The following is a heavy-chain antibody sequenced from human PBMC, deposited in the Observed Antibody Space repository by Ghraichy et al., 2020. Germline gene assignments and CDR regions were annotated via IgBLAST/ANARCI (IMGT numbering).Heavy chain of an antibody. CDR3: AKDGVVVTQGYYFDY. CDR1: GFTFSSYA. CDR2: ISGSGGST. D-gene: IGHD3-22*01. Sequence: LSLTCAASGFTFSSYAMSWVRQAPGKGLEWVSAISGSGGSTYYADSVKGRFTISRDNSKNTLYLQMNSLRAEDTAVYYCAKDGVVVTQGYYFDYWGQGTLVTVSS. J-gene: IGHJ4*02. V-gene: IGHV3-23*01.